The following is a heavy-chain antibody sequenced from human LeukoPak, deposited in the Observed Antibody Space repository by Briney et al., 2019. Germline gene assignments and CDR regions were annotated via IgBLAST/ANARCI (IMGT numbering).Heavy chain of an antibody. CDR3: ARDGGSSWYFDY. CDR2: ISSSGSTI. V-gene: IGHV3-48*03. Sequence: QSGGSPRLSCAASGFTFSSYEMNWVRQAPGKGLEWVSYISSSGSTIYYADSVKGRFTISRDNAKNSLYLQMSSLRAEDTAVYYCARDGGSSWYFDYWGQGTLVTVSS. D-gene: IGHD6-13*01. CDR1: GFTFSSYE. J-gene: IGHJ4*02.